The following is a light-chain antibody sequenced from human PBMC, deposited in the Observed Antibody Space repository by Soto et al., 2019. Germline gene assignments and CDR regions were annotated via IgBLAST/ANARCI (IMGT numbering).Light chain of an antibody. CDR1: QSVSSNN. CDR3: QQHDILPIT. V-gene: IGKV3-20*01. J-gene: IGKJ5*01. CDR2: GAS. Sequence: DIVMTQSPGTLSLSPGERATLSCRASQSVSSNNLVWYQQKPGQAPRLLISGASRRATGIPDRFSGAGSGTDFTLTISRLEPEDFALYYCQQHDILPITFGQGTRLEIK.